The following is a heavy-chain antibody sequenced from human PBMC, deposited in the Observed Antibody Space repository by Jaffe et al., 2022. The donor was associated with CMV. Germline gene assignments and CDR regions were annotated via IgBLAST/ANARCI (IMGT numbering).Heavy chain of an antibody. Sequence: QVQLQESGPGLVKPSETLSLTCTVSGGSMSSYYWTWIRQPPGKGLEWIGYIYYSGSTNYNPSLKSRLTISVDTSKNQFSLKLTSVTAADTAVYYCARLAEVWQTHYYYYYMDVWGKGTTVTVSS. V-gene: IGHV4-59*08. CDR1: GGSMSSYY. J-gene: IGHJ6*03. CDR2: IYYSGST. CDR3: ARLAEVWQTHYYYYYMDV. D-gene: IGHD6-13*01.